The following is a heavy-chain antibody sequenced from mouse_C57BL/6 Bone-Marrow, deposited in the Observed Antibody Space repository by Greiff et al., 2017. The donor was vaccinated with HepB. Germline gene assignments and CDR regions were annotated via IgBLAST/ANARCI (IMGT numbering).Heavy chain of an antibody. Sequence: EVKLMESGGGLVQPGESLKLSCEANEYEFPSHDMSWVRKTPEKRLELVAAINSDGGSTYYPDTMERRFIISRDNTKKTLYLQMSSLRSEDTALYYCARQTAQATVFAYWGQGTLVTVSA. D-gene: IGHD3-2*02. V-gene: IGHV5-2*01. CDR3: ARQTAQATVFAY. J-gene: IGHJ3*01. CDR1: EYEFPSHD. CDR2: INSDGGST.